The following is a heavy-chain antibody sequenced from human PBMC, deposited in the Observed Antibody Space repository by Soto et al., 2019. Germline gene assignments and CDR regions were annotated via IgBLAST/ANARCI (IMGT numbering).Heavy chain of an antibody. CDR3: AAKVQRWPRVFDI. D-gene: IGHD6-19*01. CDR1: GFTFTSSA. V-gene: IGHV1-58*02. CDR2: IVVGSGNT. J-gene: IGHJ3*02. Sequence: SVKVSCKASGFTFTSSAMQWVRQARGQRLEWIGWIVVGSGNTNYAQKFQERVTITRDMSTSTAYMELSSLRSEDTAVYYCAAKVQRWPRVFDIWGQGTMVTVSS.